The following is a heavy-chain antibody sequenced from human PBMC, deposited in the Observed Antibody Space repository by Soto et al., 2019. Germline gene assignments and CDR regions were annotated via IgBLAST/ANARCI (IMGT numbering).Heavy chain of an antibody. J-gene: IGHJ6*02. D-gene: IGHD2-15*01. CDR2: IYYSGST. V-gene: IGHV4-31*03. Sequence: KPSETLSLTCTVSGGSISSGGYYWSWIRQHPGKGLEWIGYIYYSGSTSFNPSLKSRVTISVDTSNNQFSLKLRSVTAADTAVYYCAGGALYCSGGSCYPEYYYYGLDVWGQGTTVTVSS. CDR3: AGGALYCSGGSCYPEYYYYGLDV. CDR1: GGSISSGGYY.